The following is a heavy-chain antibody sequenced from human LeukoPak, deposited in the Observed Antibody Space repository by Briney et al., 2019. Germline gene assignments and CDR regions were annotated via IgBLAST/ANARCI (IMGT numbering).Heavy chain of an antibody. CDR1: GFTLSSYS. CDR2: ISSSSSYI. J-gene: IGHJ4*02. Sequence: PGGSLRLSCAASGFTLSSYSMNWVRQAPGKGLEWVSSISSSSSYIYYADSVKGRFTISRDNAKNSLYLQMNSLRAEDTAVYYCARDPGQDYNWYFDYWGQGTLVTVSS. V-gene: IGHV3-21*01. CDR3: ARDPGQDYNWYFDY. D-gene: IGHD5-24*01.